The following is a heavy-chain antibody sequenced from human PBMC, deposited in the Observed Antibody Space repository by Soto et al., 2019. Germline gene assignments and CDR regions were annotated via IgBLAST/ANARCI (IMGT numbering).Heavy chain of an antibody. CDR3: AKATSWSGSYYYYMDV. D-gene: IGHD3-3*01. V-gene: IGHV3-23*01. J-gene: IGHJ6*03. CDR1: GFTFSNYS. Sequence: GWSLRLSCAASGFTFSNYSLTWIRHTPAKSQEGVSALIASYDITYYEDSVNVRFTISRDNSKNTLHLQMSIPSAKDSAIYSWAKATSWSGSYYYYMDVWGKGTTVAVS. CDR2: LIASYDIT.